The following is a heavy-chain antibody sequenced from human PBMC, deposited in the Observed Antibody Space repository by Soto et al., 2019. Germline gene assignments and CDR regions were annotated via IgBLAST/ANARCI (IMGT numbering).Heavy chain of an antibody. J-gene: IGHJ4*02. CDR3: ATSQKGYNWNYFDH. CDR1: GGSFSGYY. D-gene: IGHD1-20*01. CDR2: VFYTGFT. Sequence: PSETLSLTCAVYGGSFSGYYWSWIRRPPGKGPEWIGSVFYTGFTSYNPSLESRVSVSVDTSKNQFSLKVSGVSAADTAVYYCATSQKGYNWNYFDHWGQGALVTVSS. V-gene: IGHV4-34*12.